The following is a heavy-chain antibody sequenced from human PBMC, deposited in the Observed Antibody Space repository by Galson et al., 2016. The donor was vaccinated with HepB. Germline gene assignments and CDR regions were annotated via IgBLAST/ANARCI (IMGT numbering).Heavy chain of an antibody. CDR2: IDHLGKT. J-gene: IGHJ3*01. V-gene: IGHV4-34*01. D-gene: IGHD2-2*02. CDR3: ARTRRDFAIMGPHPSNLDV. CDR1: GGSFSGFY. Sequence: SETLSLTCAVYGGSFSGFYWTWIRQSPGKGLEWIGQIDHLGKTDYKPSLKSRVTISLDTSKNQFSLKLNSVTAADTSVYFCARTRRDFAIMGPHPSNLDVWGQGTMVTVSS.